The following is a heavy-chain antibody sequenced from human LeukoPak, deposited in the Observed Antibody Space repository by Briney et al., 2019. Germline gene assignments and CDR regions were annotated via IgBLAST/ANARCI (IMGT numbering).Heavy chain of an antibody. Sequence: SETLSLTCTVSRGSISSGGYYWSWIRQHPGKGLEWIGYIYYSGSTYYNPSLKSRVTISVDTSKNQFSLKLSSVTAADTAVYYCARHNYYDSYDAFDIWGQGTMVTVSS. CDR2: IYYSGST. CDR3: ARHNYYDSYDAFDI. V-gene: IGHV4-31*03. CDR1: RGSISSGGYY. D-gene: IGHD3-22*01. J-gene: IGHJ3*02.